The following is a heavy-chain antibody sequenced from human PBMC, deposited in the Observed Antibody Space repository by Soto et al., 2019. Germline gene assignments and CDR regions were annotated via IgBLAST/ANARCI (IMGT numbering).Heavy chain of an antibody. D-gene: IGHD3-10*01. J-gene: IGHJ4*02. CDR3: AKGRGGSGSLTPRVDF. Sequence: EVQLLESGGGLVQPGGSLRLSCAASGFTFNNYAMTWVRQAPGKGLEWVSAISGGGDTTSYGDSVKGRFTVSRDGSKNTLYLQMSSLRAEDTALYYSAKGRGGSGSLTPRVDFWGQGTLVTVSS. V-gene: IGHV3-23*01. CDR1: GFTFNNYA. CDR2: ISGGGDTT.